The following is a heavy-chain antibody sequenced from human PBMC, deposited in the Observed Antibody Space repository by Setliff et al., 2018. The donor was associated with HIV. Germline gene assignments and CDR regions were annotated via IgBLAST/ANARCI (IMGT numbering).Heavy chain of an antibody. CDR3: ARGVSESGIVVVITPLYFDY. CDR2: IYSTGST. Sequence: LRLSCAASGFTVSNKYMSWLRQAPGKGLEWVSVIYSTGSTSYADSVKGRFTISRDNAKNSLYLQMNSLRAEDTAVYYCARGVSESGIVVVITPLYFDYWGQGTLVTVSS. D-gene: IGHD3-22*01. J-gene: IGHJ4*02. CDR1: GFTVSNKY. V-gene: IGHV3-66*01.